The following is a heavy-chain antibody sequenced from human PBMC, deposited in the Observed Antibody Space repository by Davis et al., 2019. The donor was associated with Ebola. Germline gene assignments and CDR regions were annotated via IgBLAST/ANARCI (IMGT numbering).Heavy chain of an antibody. Sequence: SETLSLTCTVSGESVSSFYWSWIRQPPEKGLEWVGYIYYSGSTNCNPSLKSRVTISVDTSKNQFSLKLSSVTAADTAVYYCARDYRYCSGGSCYYYYYGMDVWGQGTTVTVSS. CDR3: ARDYRYCSGGSCYYYYYGMDV. V-gene: IGHV4-59*02. CDR1: GESVSSFY. CDR2: IYYSGST. J-gene: IGHJ6*02. D-gene: IGHD2-15*01.